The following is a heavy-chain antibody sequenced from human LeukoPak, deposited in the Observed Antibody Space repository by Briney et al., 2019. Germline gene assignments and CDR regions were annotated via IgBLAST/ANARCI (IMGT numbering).Heavy chain of an antibody. Sequence: GESLKIPCKGPGYSFTSYWIARVRQMPGKGLEWMGIIYPGDSDTRYSPSFQGQVTISADKPISTAYLQWSSLKASDTAMYYCARHKGDGDNWTFDYWGQGTLVTVSS. CDR2: IYPGDSDT. CDR3: ARHKGDGDNWTFDY. J-gene: IGHJ4*02. V-gene: IGHV5-51*01. D-gene: IGHD1-20*01. CDR1: GYSFTSYW.